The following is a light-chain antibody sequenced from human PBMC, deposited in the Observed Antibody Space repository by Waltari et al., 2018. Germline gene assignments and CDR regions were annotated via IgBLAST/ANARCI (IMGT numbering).Light chain of an antibody. CDR1: QSVLYSSNNKNY. V-gene: IGKV4-1*01. Sequence: DIVMTQSPDSLAVSLGDRATINCKSSQSVLYSSNNKNYLAWYQQKPGQPPKLLIYWASTRESGVPDRFSGSGSGTDFTHTISSLQAEDVAVYYCQQYYSTANTFGGGTKVEIK. J-gene: IGKJ4*01. CDR2: WAS. CDR3: QQYYSTANT.